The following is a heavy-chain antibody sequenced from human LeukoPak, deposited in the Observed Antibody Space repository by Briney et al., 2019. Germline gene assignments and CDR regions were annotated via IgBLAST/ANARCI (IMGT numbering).Heavy chain of an antibody. D-gene: IGHD6-19*01. CDR3: AREYTLYRSGWFLDY. J-gene: IGHJ4*02. V-gene: IGHV4-39*07. CDR2: IYYSGST. CDR1: GGSISSSSYY. Sequence: SETLSLTCTVSGGSISSSSYYWGWIRQPPGKGLEWIGSIYYSGSTYYNPSLKSRVTISADMSKNQFCLKLSSVTAADTAVYYCAREYTLYRSGWFLDYWGQGTVVTVSS.